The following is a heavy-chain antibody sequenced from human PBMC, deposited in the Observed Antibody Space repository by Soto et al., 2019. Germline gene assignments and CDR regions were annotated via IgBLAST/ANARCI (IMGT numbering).Heavy chain of an antibody. V-gene: IGHV3-9*01. CDR1: GFTFENFA. CDR2: FNWNSGTI. Sequence: EMQLVESGGGLVQPGRSLRLSCAVSGFTFENFALHWVRQAPGKGLEWVSGFNWNSGTIAYADSVKGRVTISRDNAKSSLYLHLNGLRPEDPAFYYCAKAPNLVTHWFDPWGQGTLVTVSS. D-gene: IGHD3-9*01. J-gene: IGHJ5*02. CDR3: AKAPNLVTHWFDP.